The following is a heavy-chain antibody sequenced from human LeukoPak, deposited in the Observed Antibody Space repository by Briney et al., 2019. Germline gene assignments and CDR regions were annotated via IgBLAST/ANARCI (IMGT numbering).Heavy chain of an antibody. J-gene: IGHJ4*02. Sequence: GGSLRLSCSASGFTFSSYAMHWVRQAPGKGLEYVSGISSNGGTIDLLKGRFTISRDNSKNTLYLQMSSLRPEDTGVYYCVKDGSQSVVAASLDYWGQGTLVSVSP. CDR1: GFTFSSYA. V-gene: IGHV3-64D*09. CDR3: VKDGSQSVVAASLDY. CDR2: ISSNGG. D-gene: IGHD2-15*01.